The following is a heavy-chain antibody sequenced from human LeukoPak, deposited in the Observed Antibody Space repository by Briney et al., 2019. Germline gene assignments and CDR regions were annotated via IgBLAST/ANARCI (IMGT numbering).Heavy chain of an antibody. CDR2: IKQDGSEK. V-gene: IGHV3-7*01. CDR3: ARSGGWYEGGYYFDY. J-gene: IGHJ4*02. CDR1: GFTFSSYW. D-gene: IGHD6-19*01. Sequence: TGGSLRLSCAASGFTFSSYWMSWVRQAPGKGLEWVANIKQDGSEKYYVDSVKGRFTISRDNAKNSLYLQMNSLRAEDTAVYYCARSGGWYEGGYYFDYWGQGTLVTVSS.